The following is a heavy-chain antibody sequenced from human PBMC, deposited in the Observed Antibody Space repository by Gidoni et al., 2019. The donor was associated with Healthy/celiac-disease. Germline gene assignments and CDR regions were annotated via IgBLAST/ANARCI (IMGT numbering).Heavy chain of an antibody. CDR2: ISWNSGSI. Sequence: EVQLVESGGGLVQPGRSLRLSCAASGFPFDDYAMHWVRQAPGKGLEWVSGISWNSGSIGYADSVKGRFTISRDNAKNSLYLQMNSLRAEDTALYYCAKDGRYNWNYPSGLFDYWGLGTLVTVSS. J-gene: IGHJ4*02. V-gene: IGHV3-9*01. D-gene: IGHD1-7*01. CDR3: AKDGRYNWNYPSGLFDY. CDR1: GFPFDDYA.